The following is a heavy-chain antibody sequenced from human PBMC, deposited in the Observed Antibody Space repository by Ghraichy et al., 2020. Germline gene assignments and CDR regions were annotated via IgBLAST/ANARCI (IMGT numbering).Heavy chain of an antibody. J-gene: IGHJ6*02. CDR3: ARAHYDFWSGRYYYYGMDV. Sequence: ASVKVSCKASGYTFTSYDINWVRQAPGQGLEWMGWMNPNSGNTGYAQKFQGRVTMTRNTSISTAYMELSSLRSEDTAVYYCARAHYDFWSGRYYYYGMDVWGQGTTVTVSS. D-gene: IGHD3-3*01. V-gene: IGHV1-8*01. CDR1: GYTFTSYD. CDR2: MNPNSGNT.